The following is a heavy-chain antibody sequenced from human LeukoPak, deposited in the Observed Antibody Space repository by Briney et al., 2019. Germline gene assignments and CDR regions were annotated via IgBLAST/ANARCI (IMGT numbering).Heavy chain of an antibody. V-gene: IGHV3-30*04. J-gene: IGHJ4*02. CDR2: ISYDGSNK. CDR1: GFTFSSYA. Sequence: GGSLRLSCAASGFTFSSYAMHWVRQAPGKGLEWVAVISYDGSNKYYADSVKGRFTISRDNSKHTLYLQMNSLRAEDTAVYYCARDSYSRYIMYYFDYWGQGTLVTVSS. D-gene: IGHD5-18*01. CDR3: ARDSYSRYIMYYFDY.